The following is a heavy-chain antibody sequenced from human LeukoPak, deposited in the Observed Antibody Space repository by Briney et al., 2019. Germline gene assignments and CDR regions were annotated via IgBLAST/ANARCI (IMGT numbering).Heavy chain of an antibody. V-gene: IGHV1-2*02. Sequence: ASVKVSCKASGYTFTGYYMHWVRQAPGQGLEWMGWINPNSGGTNYAQKFQGRVTMTRDTSISTAYMELSRLRSDDTAVYYCARARQTIVRGQIQRYYYGMDVWGQGTTVTVSS. CDR3: ARARQTIVRGQIQRYYYGMDV. CDR1: GYTFTGYY. J-gene: IGHJ6*02. D-gene: IGHD3-10*01. CDR2: INPNSGGT.